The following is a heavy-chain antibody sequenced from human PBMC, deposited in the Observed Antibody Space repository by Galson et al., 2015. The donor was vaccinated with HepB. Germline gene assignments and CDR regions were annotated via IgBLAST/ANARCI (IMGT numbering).Heavy chain of an antibody. CDR2: INSANGNT. CDR1: GYTFTTYA. Sequence: CKASGYTFTTYAIHWVRQAPGQGLEWMGWINSANGNTKYSERFQGRVTVTRDTSASIAYMELSSLSSEDTAVYYCAKPLSVDYYYGLDVWGQGTTVTVSS. V-gene: IGHV1-3*01. CDR3: AKPLSVDYYYGLDV. J-gene: IGHJ6*02.